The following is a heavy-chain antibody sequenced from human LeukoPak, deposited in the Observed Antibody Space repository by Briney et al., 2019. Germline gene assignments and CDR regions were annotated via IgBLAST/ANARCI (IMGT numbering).Heavy chain of an antibody. V-gene: IGHV3-48*03. CDR3: ARDRDGSYSVDAFDI. CDR1: RLTFSSYE. CDR2: ISSSDSTI. J-gene: IGHJ3*02. Sequence: GGSLRLSCAASRLTFSSYEMNWVRQAPGKGLEWVSYISSSDSTIYYADSVKGRFTISRDNAKNSLFLHMNSLRDEDTAVYYCARDRDGSYSVDAFDIWGQGTMVTVSS. D-gene: IGHD1-26*01.